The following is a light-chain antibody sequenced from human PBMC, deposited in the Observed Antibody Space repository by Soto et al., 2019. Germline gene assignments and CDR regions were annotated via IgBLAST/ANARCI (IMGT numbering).Light chain of an antibody. V-gene: IGLV1-44*01. CDR2: SSD. CDR3: AAWDDSLNGWV. Sequence: QAVVTQPPSASGTPGQRVTISCSGSTSNIGSNSVNWYQQLPGTAPKLLLYSSDRRPSGVPDRFSGSKSGTSASLAINGLQPEDEADCYCAAWDDSLNGWVFGGGTKLTVL. J-gene: IGLJ3*02. CDR1: TSNIGSNS.